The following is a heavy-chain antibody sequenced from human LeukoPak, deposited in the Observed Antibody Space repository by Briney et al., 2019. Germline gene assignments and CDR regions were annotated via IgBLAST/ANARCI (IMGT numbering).Heavy chain of an antibody. J-gene: IGHJ4*02. CDR2: IRYDGSNK. CDR1: GFTFNNYG. V-gene: IGHV3-30*02. Sequence: GGSLRLSCAASGFTFNNYGVHWVRQAPGKGLEWVSFIRYDGSNKYYADSVRGRFTISRDNSKNTLYLQMNSLRAEDTAVYYCAKDVGYSSSSSYYFDYWGQGTLVTVSS. D-gene: IGHD6-6*01. CDR3: AKDVGYSSSSSYYFDY.